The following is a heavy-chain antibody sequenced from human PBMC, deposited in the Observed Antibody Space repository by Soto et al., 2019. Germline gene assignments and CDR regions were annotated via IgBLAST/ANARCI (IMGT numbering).Heavy chain of an antibody. CDR1: GYTFTSYG. CDR2: ISAYNGNT. D-gene: IGHD2-21*02. J-gene: IGHJ3*02. Sequence: ASVKFSCKASGYTFTSYGISWVRQAPGQGLEWMGWISAYNGNTNYAQKLQGRVTMTTDTSTSTAYMELRSLRSDDTAVYYCARDQLAYCGADCCFDIWGQGTMVTVSS. V-gene: IGHV1-18*04. CDR3: ARDQLAYCGADCCFDI.